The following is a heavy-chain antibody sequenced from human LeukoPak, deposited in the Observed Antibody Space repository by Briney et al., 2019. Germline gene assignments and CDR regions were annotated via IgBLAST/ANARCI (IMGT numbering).Heavy chain of an antibody. CDR1: GGSISSGGYY. Sequence: PSQTLSLTCTVSGGSISSGGYYWSWIRQPPGKGLEWIGYIYYSGSTYYNPSLKSRVTISVDTSKNQFSLKLSSVTAADTAVYYCARLTIAAAGSLDYWGQGTLVTVSS. CDR3: ARLTIAAAGSLDY. J-gene: IGHJ4*02. CDR2: IYYSGST. D-gene: IGHD6-13*01. V-gene: IGHV4-31*03.